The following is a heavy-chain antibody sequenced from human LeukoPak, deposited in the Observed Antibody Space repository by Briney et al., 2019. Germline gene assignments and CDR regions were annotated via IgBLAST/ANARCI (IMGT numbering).Heavy chain of an antibody. V-gene: IGHV4-34*01. CDR2: INHSGST. J-gene: IGHJ5*02. CDR3: ARGKTGFWSGYYTYNWFDP. CDR1: GGSFSGYY. Sequence: PSETLSLTCAVYGGSFSGYYWSWIRQPPGKGLEWIGEINHSGSTNYNPSLKGRVTISVDTSKNQFSLKLSSVTAADTAVYYCARGKTGFWSGYYTYNWFDPWGQGTLVTVSS. D-gene: IGHD3-3*01.